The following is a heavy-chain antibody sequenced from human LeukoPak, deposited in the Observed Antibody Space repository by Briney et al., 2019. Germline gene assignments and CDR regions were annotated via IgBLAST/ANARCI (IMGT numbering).Heavy chain of an antibody. CDR1: GYTFTSYD. Sequence: ASVKVSCKASGYTFTSYDINWVRQPTGQGLEWMGWMNPNSGNTGYAQKFQGRVTITRNTSISTAYMELSSLRSEDTAVYYCARVESVARRTRFDYWGQGTLVTVSS. V-gene: IGHV1-8*03. CDR2: MNPNSGNT. CDR3: ARVESVARRTRFDY. J-gene: IGHJ4*02. D-gene: IGHD6-19*01.